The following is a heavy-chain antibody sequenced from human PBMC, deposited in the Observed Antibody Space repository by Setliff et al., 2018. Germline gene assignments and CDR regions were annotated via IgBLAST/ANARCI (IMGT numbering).Heavy chain of an antibody. CDR3: SRLVRYCTARTCQTASGAEI. V-gene: IGHV1-18*01. J-gene: IGHJ4*02. D-gene: IGHD2-8*02. CDR1: AYIFNSYG. CDR2: ISAYTGNT. Sequence: ASVKVSCKSSAYIFNSYGISWVRQAPGQGLEWMGWISAYTGNTYYAQKLQGRVTMTTDTSTSTAYMELRSLTPDDTAVYYCSRLVRYCTARTCQTASGAEIWGQGTLVSVPQ.